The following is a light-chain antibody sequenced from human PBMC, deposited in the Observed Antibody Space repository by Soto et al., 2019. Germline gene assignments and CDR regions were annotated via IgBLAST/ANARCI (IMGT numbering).Light chain of an antibody. V-gene: IGLV1-40*01. CDR1: NSNIGSFYD. J-gene: IGLJ2*01. CDR2: GDN. Sequence: QSVLTQPPSVSGAPGQRVTIPCTGSNSNIGSFYDVHWYQQLPGTVPKLLIYGDNNRPSGVPDRFSGSKSGTAASLAITGLQAEDEADSYCQSYDNSLNHVVFGGGTKLTVL. CDR3: QSYDNSLNHVV.